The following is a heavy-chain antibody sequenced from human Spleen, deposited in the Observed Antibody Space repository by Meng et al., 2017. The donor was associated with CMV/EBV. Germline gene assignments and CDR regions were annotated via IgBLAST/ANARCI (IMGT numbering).Heavy chain of an antibody. CDR2: IYYTGTT. J-gene: IGHJ6*02. V-gene: IGHV4-39*07. Sequence: SETLSLTCTVSGGSLSSSSYYWGWIRQSPGEGLEWIGSIYYTGTTYYNPSLKSRVTISIDTSKNQFSLKLTSVTAADMAVYYCARVPYDSGGYPHYGMDVWGQGTAVTVSS. CDR3: ARVPYDSGGYPHYGMDV. D-gene: IGHD3-22*01. CDR1: GGSLSSSSYY.